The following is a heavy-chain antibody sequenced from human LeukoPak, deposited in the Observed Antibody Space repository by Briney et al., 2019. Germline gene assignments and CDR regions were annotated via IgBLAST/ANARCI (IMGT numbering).Heavy chain of an antibody. J-gene: IGHJ4*02. Sequence: GGSLRLSCAASGFTFSNYWMYWVRQVPGKGLVWVSRISPDGKDTSHADSVKGRFTISRDNAKNTLYLQMNSLRAEDTAVCNWEYEADYWGQGTLVTVSS. CDR1: GFTFSNYW. CDR3: EYEADY. V-gene: IGHV3-74*01. D-gene: IGHD2/OR15-2a*01. CDR2: ISPDGKDT.